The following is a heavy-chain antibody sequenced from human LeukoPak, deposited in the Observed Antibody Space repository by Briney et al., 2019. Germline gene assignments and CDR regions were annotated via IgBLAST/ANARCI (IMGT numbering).Heavy chain of an antibody. J-gene: IGHJ4*02. Sequence: SETLSLTCTVSGGSISSYYWSWIRQPPGKGLEWIGYIYYSGSTNYNPSLKSRVTISVDTSKNQFSLKLSSVIAADTAVYYCARSDFWSGYYYFDYWGQGTLVTVSS. CDR2: IYYSGST. CDR1: GGSISSYY. D-gene: IGHD3-3*01. CDR3: ARSDFWSGYYYFDY. V-gene: IGHV4-59*12.